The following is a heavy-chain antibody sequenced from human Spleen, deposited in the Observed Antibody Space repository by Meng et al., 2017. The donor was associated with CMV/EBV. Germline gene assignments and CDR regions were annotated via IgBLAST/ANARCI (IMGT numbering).Heavy chain of an antibody. J-gene: IGHJ4*02. V-gene: IGHV4-39*07. CDR1: GGSISSSSYY. Sequence: GSLRLSCTVSGGSISSSSYYWGWIRQPPGKGLEWIGSIHYSGSTYYNPSPKSRVTISVDTSKNQFSLKVSSVTAADTAIYYCAGHAFSTSSPPDHWGRGTQVTVSS. D-gene: IGHD6-6*01. CDR2: IHYSGST. CDR3: AGHAFSTSSPPDH.